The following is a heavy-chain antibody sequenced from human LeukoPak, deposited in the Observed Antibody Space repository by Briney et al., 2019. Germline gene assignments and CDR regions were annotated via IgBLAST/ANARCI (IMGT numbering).Heavy chain of an antibody. Sequence: LRASVKVSCKASGYTFTNYYIHWVRQAPGQGLEWMGLINPTDGSTTYAQRFQGRVTMTRETSTSTVYMDLSNLRSDDTAVYYCAKSYGSGRAHDFWGRGTLVTVSS. J-gene: IGHJ4*02. CDR1: GYTFTNYY. V-gene: IGHV1-46*01. CDR2: INPTDGST. D-gene: IGHD3-10*01. CDR3: AKSYGSGRAHDF.